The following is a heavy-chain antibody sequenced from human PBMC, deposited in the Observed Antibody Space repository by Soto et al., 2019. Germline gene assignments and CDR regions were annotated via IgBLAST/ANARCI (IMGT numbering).Heavy chain of an antibody. CDR1: GFTVSSNY. J-gene: IGHJ4*02. CDR3: ARDGIAAAGRPRRFDY. Sequence: GGSLRLSCAASGFTVSSNYMSWVRQAPGKGLEWVSVIYSGGSTYYADSVKGRFTISRDNSKNTLYLQMNSLRAEDTAVYYCARDGIAAAGRPRRFDYWGQGTLVTVSS. D-gene: IGHD6-13*01. V-gene: IGHV3-66*01. CDR2: IYSGGST.